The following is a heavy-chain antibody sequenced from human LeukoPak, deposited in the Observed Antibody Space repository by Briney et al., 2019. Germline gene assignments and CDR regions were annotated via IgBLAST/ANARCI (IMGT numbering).Heavy chain of an antibody. CDR2: ISWNSGSI. J-gene: IGHJ4*02. Sequence: GGSLRLSCAASGFTFDDYAMHWVRQAPGKGLEWVSGISWNSGSIGYADSVKGRFTISRDNAKNSLYLQMNSLRAEDMALYYCAKALYYDSSGPFDYWGQGTLVTVSS. V-gene: IGHV3-9*03. CDR1: GFTFDDYA. CDR3: AKALYYDSSGPFDY. D-gene: IGHD3-22*01.